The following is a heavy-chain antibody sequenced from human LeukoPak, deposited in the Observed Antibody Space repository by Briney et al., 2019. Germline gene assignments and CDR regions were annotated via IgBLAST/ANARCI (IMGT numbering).Heavy chain of an antibody. CDR1: GFTFSSHW. J-gene: IGHJ3*02. D-gene: IGHD6-13*01. V-gene: IGHV3-7*01. CDR3: ARDSEYSSSFAFDI. CDR2: INQGGSER. Sequence: GGSLRLSCAASGFTFSSHWMTWVRQAPGKGLEWVANINQGGSERYYVDSVKGRFTISRDNAKNSLYLQMNSLRAEDTAVSYCARDSEYSSSFAFDIWGQGTMVTVSS.